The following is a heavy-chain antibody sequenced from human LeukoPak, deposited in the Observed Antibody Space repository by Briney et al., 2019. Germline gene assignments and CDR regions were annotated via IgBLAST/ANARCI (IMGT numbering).Heavy chain of an antibody. J-gene: IGHJ6*03. CDR1: GFTFSSYG. D-gene: IGHD5-12*01. CDR3: AKEGIVATPSLVGYMDV. V-gene: IGHV3-30*18. CDR2: ISYDGSNK. Sequence: GGSLRLSCAASGFTFSSYGMHWVRQAPGKGLEWVAVISYDGSNKYYADSVKGRFTISRDNSKNTLYLQMNSLRAEDTAVYYCAKEGIVATPSLVGYMDVWGKGTTVTVSS.